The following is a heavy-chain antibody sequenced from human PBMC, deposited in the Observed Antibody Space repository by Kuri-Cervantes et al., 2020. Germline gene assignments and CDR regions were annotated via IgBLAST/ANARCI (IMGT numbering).Heavy chain of an antibody. D-gene: IGHD3-22*01. Sequence: SETLSLTCTVSGGSISSSSYYWSWIRQPPGKGLEWIGYIYYSGSTNYNPSLKSRVTISVDTSKNQFSLKLSSVTAADTAVYYCARAYYYDSSGYYSGDAFDIWGQGTMVTVSS. CDR1: GGSISSSSYY. CDR3: ARAYYYDSSGYYSGDAFDI. CDR2: IYYSGST. J-gene: IGHJ3*02. V-gene: IGHV4-61*01.